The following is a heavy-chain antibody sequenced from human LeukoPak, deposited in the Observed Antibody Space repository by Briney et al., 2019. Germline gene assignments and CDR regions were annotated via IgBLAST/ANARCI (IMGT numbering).Heavy chain of an antibody. CDR1: GFTLSNYD. D-gene: IGHD4-11*01. Sequence: PGGSLRLSCAASGFTLSNYDMSWVRQAPGKGLAWVSAISGRGGRTYYADSVKGRFTISRDSPKNTLYLQMNSLRAEDTAIYYCANNDYNNPGAWGQGTLVTVSS. V-gene: IGHV3-23*01. J-gene: IGHJ5*02. CDR3: ANNDYNNPGA. CDR2: ISGRGGRT.